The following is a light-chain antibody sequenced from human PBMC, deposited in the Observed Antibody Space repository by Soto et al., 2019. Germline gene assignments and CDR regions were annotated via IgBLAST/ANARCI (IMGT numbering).Light chain of an antibody. J-gene: IGLJ2*01. V-gene: IGLV2-23*01. CDR3: SSYAGALV. Sequence: QSALTQPPSASGSPGQSITISCTRTSSNVESYNLVSWYQQPTGKAPKLIIYEGSERPSGVSYRFSGAQSGHSASLTISGLQDEDEADYYCSSYAGALVFGGGTKLTVL. CDR2: EGS. CDR1: SSNVESYNL.